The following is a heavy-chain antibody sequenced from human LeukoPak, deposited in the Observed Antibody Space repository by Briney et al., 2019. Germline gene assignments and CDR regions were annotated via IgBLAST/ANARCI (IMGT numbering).Heavy chain of an antibody. CDR1: GFTFNSYW. CDR3: ARVMSASVWRSYGSYYYYYYMDI. D-gene: IGHD3-16*01. CDR2: IKQDGSEK. Sequence: VGSLRLSCAVSGFTFNSYWVTWVRQAPGKGLEWVANIKQDGSEKYSVDSVKGRFTISRDNAKNSLYMQMNSLRAEDTAVYYCARVMSASVWRSYGSYYYYYYMDIWGKGTTVTVSS. V-gene: IGHV3-7*01. J-gene: IGHJ6*03.